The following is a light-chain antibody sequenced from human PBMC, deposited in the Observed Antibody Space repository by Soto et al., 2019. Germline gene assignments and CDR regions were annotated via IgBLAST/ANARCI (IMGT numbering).Light chain of an antibody. CDR1: QSVCGN. V-gene: IGKV3-15*01. J-gene: IGKJ1*01. CDR3: QQYNNWLTWT. Sequence: EIVMTQSPATLSVSPGERATLSCRASQSVCGNLAWYRQKPGQAPRLLIYGASTRATGIPARFSGSGSGTEVTLTISSLQSEEFAVYYCQQYNNWLTWTFGQGTKVEIK. CDR2: GAS.